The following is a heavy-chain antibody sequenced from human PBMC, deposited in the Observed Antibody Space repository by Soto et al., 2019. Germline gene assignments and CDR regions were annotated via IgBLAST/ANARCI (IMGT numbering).Heavy chain of an antibody. J-gene: IGHJ6*03. D-gene: IGHD3-10*01. CDR2: INPNGGST. CDR1: GYTFSNYC. CDR3: ARMVRGSKIDYYYYMDV. Sequence: ASVKVSCKASGYTFSNYCIHWVRQAPGQGLEWMGIINPNGGSTTYAQKFQGRVTMTRDTSTSTGYMELSSLKSEDTALYYCARMVRGSKIDYYYYMDVWGKGTTVTVSS. V-gene: IGHV1-46*01.